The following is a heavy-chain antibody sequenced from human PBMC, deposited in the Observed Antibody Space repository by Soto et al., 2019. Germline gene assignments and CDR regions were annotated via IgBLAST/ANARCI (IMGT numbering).Heavy chain of an antibody. CDR2: IYYSGST. J-gene: IGHJ5*02. D-gene: IGHD3-16*01. CDR3: ARVGASYWFDP. V-gene: IGHV4-30-4*01. Sequence: PSETLSLTCTVSGGSIISGDYYFIWIRQPPGKGLELIGYIYYSGSTYYNPSLKSRVTISVDTSKNQFSLKLSSVTAADTAVYYCARVGASYWFDPWGQGTLVTVSS. CDR1: GGSIISGDYY.